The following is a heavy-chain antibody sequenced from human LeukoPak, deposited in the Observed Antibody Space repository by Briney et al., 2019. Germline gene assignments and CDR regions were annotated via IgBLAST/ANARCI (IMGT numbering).Heavy chain of an antibody. CDR3: ARDAFHYYGTDV. CDR2: IRGDASAI. J-gene: IGHJ6*02. V-gene: IGHV3-48*03. Sequence: PGTSLRLSCAASGFTFSSYGMHWVRQAPGKGLEWVSYIRGDASAINYADSVKGRFTVSRDNAKKSLYLQMNSLRGEDTAVYFCARDAFHYYGTDVWGQGTTVTVSS. CDR1: GFTFSSYG.